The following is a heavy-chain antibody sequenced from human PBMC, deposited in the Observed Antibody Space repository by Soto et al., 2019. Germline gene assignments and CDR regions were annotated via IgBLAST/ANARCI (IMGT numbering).Heavy chain of an antibody. CDR3: AKDLWDGLTIFGVVRHSILID. D-gene: IGHD3-3*01. CDR1: GFTFSSYG. J-gene: IGHJ4*02. Sequence: GGSLRLSCAASGFTFSSYGMHWVRQAPGKGLEWVAVISYDGSNKYYADSVKGRFTISRDNSKNTLYLQMNSLRAEDTAVYYCAKDLWDGLTIFGVVRHSILIDWGQGTLVTVSS. V-gene: IGHV3-30*18. CDR2: ISYDGSNK.